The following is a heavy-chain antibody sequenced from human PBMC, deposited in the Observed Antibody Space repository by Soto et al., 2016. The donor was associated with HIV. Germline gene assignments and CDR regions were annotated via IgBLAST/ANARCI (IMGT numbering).Heavy chain of an antibody. Sequence: QVHLQQRGTGLLQPSETLSLTCTVYDESFIGYYWTWIRQSPEKGLEWIGQIDHLGKNNYNPSLKSRVTMSRDMTKNQFSLKLTSMTAADTAIYYCARRRLGNGGFMDVWDNGTTVIVSS. V-gene: IGHV4-34*02. D-gene: IGHD3-16*01. CDR2: IDHLGKN. CDR1: DESFIGYY. J-gene: IGHJ6*03. CDR3: ARRRLGNGGFMDV.